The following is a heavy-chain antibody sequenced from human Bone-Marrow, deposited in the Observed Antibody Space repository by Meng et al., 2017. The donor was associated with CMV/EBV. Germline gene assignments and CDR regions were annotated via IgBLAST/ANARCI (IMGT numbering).Heavy chain of an antibody. CDR2: ISGSGGST. D-gene: IGHD2-2*02. V-gene: IGHV3-23*01. Sequence: ETLSLTCTASGFTLRSYSMNWFRQAPGKGLEWVSAISGSGGSTYYADSVKGRFTISRDNSKNTLYLQMNSLRAEDTAVYYCAKDLLSCSSTSCYTHHYYYYYGMDVWGQGTTVTVSS. CDR1: GFTLRSYS. J-gene: IGHJ6*02. CDR3: AKDLLSCSSTSCYTHHYYYYYGMDV.